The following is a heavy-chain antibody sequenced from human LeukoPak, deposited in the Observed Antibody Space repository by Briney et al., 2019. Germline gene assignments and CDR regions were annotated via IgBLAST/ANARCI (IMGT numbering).Heavy chain of an antibody. D-gene: IGHD3-9*01. CDR2: ISSSSSTI. J-gene: IGHJ6*03. CDR3: ARAGALDILGRAAPYYYYMDV. CDR1: GFTFSSYS. V-gene: IGHV3-48*01. Sequence: PGGSLRLSCAASGFTFSSYSMNRVRQAPGKGLEWVSYISSSSSTIYYADSVKGRFTISRDNAKNSLYLQMNSLRAEDTAVYYCARAGALDILGRAAPYYYYMDVWGKGTTVTVSS.